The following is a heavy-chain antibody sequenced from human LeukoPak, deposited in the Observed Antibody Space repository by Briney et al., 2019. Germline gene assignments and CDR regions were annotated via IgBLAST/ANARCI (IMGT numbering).Heavy chain of an antibody. Sequence: REASVTVSCTASGGTFSSYAISWVRQAPGQGLEWMGGIIPIFGTANYAQKFQGRVTITADESTSTAYMELSSLRSEDTAVYYCARSGGNPTDYWGQGTLVTVSS. D-gene: IGHD4-23*01. CDR1: GGTFSSYA. CDR3: ARSGGNPTDY. CDR2: IIPIFGTA. J-gene: IGHJ4*02. V-gene: IGHV1-69*13.